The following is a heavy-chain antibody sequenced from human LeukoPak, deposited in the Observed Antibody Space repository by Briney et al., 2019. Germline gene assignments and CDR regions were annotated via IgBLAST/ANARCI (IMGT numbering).Heavy chain of an antibody. CDR2: IYYSGST. CDR1: GGSISSYY. V-gene: IGHV4-59*01. CDR3: ARVGAKLTGVGWYFDL. Sequence: SGTLSLTCTVSGGSISSYYWGWVRQPPGKGLEWIGYIYYSGSTTYNPSLESRVTVSVDTSKNQFSLNLRSVTAADTAVYYCARVGAKLTGVGWYFDLWGRGTLVTVSS. J-gene: IGHJ2*01. D-gene: IGHD3-9*01.